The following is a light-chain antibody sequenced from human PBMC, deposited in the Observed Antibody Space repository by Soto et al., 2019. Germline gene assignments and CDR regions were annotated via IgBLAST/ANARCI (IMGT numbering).Light chain of an antibody. V-gene: IGLV1-51*01. CDR3: ATWDGSLPAEV. CDR2: DNN. Sequence: QSVLTQPPSVSAAPGQKVTISCSGSSSNIGNNYVSWYQQLPGTAPKLLIYDNNKRPPGIPDRFSGSKSGTSGTLDITGLLTGDEADYYCATWDGSLPAEVFGGGTKLTVL. J-gene: IGLJ2*01. CDR1: SSNIGNNY.